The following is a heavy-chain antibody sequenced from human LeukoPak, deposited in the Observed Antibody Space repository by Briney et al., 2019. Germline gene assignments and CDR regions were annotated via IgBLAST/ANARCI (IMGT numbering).Heavy chain of an antibody. V-gene: IGHV3-11*06. CDR2: IKHSGSYK. Sequence: GGSLRLSCAASGFTFSNNHMRWIRQAPGKGLEWVSDIKHSGSYKNYVDSVKGRFTISRDNAENSLYLQMNSLRAEDTAVYYCARCDSISYYGTWDLLGQGTLV. CDR3: ARCDSISYYGTWDL. CDR1: GFTFSNNH. D-gene: IGHD6-13*01. J-gene: IGHJ5*02.